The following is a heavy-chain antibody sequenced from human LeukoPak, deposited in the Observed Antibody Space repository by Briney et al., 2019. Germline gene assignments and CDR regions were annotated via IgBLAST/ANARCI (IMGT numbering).Heavy chain of an antibody. J-gene: IGHJ3*02. V-gene: IGHV4-59*01. D-gene: IGHD4-17*01. Sequence: PLETLSLTCTVSGGSISSYYWSWIRQPPGKGLKWIGYIYYSGSTNYNPSLKSRVTISVDTSKNQFSLKLSSVTAADTAVYYCARETYGDLVAFDIWGQGTMVTVSS. CDR1: GGSISSYY. CDR3: ARETYGDLVAFDI. CDR2: IYYSGST.